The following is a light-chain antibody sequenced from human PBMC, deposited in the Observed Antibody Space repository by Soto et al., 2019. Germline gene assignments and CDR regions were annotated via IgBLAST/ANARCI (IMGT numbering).Light chain of an antibody. CDR1: QSINKY. Sequence: DIQMTQSPSSLSASVGDRVTITCRASQSINKYINWYQQKPGKAPNLLINGASSLQSGVPSRFSGSGSGTDFTLTISTLQPEDFATYYCQQTYSTPLTFGPGTKVDIK. V-gene: IGKV1-39*01. CDR3: QQTYSTPLT. J-gene: IGKJ3*01. CDR2: GAS.